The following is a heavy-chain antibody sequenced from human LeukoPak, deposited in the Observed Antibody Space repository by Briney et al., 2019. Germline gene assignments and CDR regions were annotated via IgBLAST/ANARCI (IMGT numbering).Heavy chain of an antibody. Sequence: PGGSLRLSCAASGFTFSSYSMHWVRQAPGKGPEWVALISDDGSKKFYADFVKGRFTISRDNSKNTLYLQMNTLRTEDTAVYFCARFRNYYDSSGYYWGQGTLVTVSA. D-gene: IGHD3-22*01. CDR1: GFTFSSYS. CDR3: ARFRNYYDSSGYY. V-gene: IGHV3-30-3*01. CDR2: ISDDGSKK. J-gene: IGHJ4*02.